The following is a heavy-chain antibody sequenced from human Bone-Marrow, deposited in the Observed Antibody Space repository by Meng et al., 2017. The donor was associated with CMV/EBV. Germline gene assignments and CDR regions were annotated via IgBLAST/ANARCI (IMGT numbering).Heavy chain of an antibody. J-gene: IGHJ6*01. CDR1: GGSISSSSYY. CDR3: ARTNNRFEYSSSGAGMDV. CDR2: IYHSGST. V-gene: IGHV4-39*07. Sequence: SETLSLTCTVSGGSISSSSYYWGWIRQPPGKGLEWIGSIYHSGSTYYNPSLKSRVTISVDTSKNQFSLKLSSVTAADTAVYYCARTNNRFEYSSSGAGMDVWGQGTTVTVAS. D-gene: IGHD6-6*01.